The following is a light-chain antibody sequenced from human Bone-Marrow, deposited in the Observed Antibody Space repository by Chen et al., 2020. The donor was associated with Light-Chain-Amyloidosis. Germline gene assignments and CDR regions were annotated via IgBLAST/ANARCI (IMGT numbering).Light chain of an antibody. V-gene: IGLV3-21*03. CDR2: DDS. J-gene: IGLJ2*01. CDR3: QVGDTKNDHHVL. CDR1: DIETTT. Sequence: SYVLTQPPSVSVAPGKTARITCGGDDIETTTVHWYQQRPGQAPLLVVYDDSDRPSGVSERFSGSNSGNTATLTISGVEAGDEADYYCQVGDTKNDHHVLFGAGTKLTVL.